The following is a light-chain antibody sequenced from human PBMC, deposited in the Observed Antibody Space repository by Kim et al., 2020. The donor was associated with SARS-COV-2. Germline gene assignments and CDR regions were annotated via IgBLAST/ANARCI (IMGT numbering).Light chain of an antibody. CDR1: QSLVFSDGKTY. V-gene: IGKV2-30*01. CDR2: KVS. J-gene: IGKJ4*01. Sequence: DVIMTQSPLSLPVTLGQPASISCRSSQSLVFSDGKTYLNWSHQRPGQSPRRLIYKVSNRDSGVPDRFSGSGSGTDFTLKISRVEAEDAGVYYCMYGTHWPPSFTFGGGTKVDIK. CDR3: MYGTHWPPSFT.